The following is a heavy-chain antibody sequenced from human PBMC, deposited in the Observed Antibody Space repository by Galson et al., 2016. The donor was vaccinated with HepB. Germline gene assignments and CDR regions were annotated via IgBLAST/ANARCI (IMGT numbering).Heavy chain of an antibody. CDR2: IWYDGSSK. Sequence: SLRLSCAASGFTSSNYAMHWVRQAPGKGLEWVAVIWYDGSSKYYIDSVKGRFTISRDNSKNTLNLQMSSLRAEDTAVYYCAKVATPNRNYENWFDSWGQGTLVTVSS. J-gene: IGHJ5*01. V-gene: IGHV3-33*06. CDR3: AKVATPNRNYENWFDS. D-gene: IGHD4-11*01. CDR1: GFTSSNYA.